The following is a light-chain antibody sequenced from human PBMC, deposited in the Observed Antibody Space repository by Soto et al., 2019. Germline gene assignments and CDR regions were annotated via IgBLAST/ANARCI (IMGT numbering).Light chain of an antibody. J-gene: IGKJ2*01. CDR1: QSVGSN. CDR3: QQHNYWPS. CDR2: GAS. Sequence: EIVMTQSPVTLSVSPGERATLSCRASQSVGSNLAWYQQKPGQAPRLLLYGASTRATGIPGRFSGSGPGTEFTLTITSLQSEDFAVYYCQQHNYWPSFGQGTKLEFK. V-gene: IGKV3-15*01.